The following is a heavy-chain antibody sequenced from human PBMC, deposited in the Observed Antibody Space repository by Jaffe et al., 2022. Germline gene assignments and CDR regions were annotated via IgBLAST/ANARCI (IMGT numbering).Heavy chain of an antibody. CDR1: GDSISTSTYY. CDR3: ARHANIPSWSGSQYMDV. J-gene: IGHJ6*03. Sequence: QLQLQESGPGLVKPSETLSLSCTVSGDSISTSTYYWGWIRQSPGKGLEWIGRIYYSGSTYYNPSLKSRVTISVDTSKNQFSLKLSSVTAADTAVYYCARHANIPSWSGSQYMDVWGKGTTVTVSS. V-gene: IGHV4-39*01. D-gene: IGHD3-3*01. CDR2: IYYSGST.